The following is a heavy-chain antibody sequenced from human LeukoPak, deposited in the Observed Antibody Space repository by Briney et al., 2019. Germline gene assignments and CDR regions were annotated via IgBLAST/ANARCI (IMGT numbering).Heavy chain of an antibody. D-gene: IGHD6-13*01. CDR1: GFTFSSYW. J-gene: IGHJ6*04. Sequence: PGGSLRLSCAASGFTFSSYWMSWVRQAPGKGLEWVANMKQDGSEKYYVDSVKGRFTISRDNAKNSLYLQMNSLRAEDTAVYYCARDQGIAAAGTDGMDVWGKGTTVTVSS. CDR2: MKQDGSEK. CDR3: ARDQGIAAAGTDGMDV. V-gene: IGHV3-7*03.